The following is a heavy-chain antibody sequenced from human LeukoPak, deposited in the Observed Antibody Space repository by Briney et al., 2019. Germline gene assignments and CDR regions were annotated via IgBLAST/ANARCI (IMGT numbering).Heavy chain of an antibody. V-gene: IGHV4-39*01. CDR1: GASISSYY. J-gene: IGHJ5*02. CDR3: ARHGHRTGWLNWFDP. D-gene: IGHD6-19*01. CDR2: IYYSGNT. Sequence: SETLSLTCTVSGASISSYYWGWIRQPPGKGLEWIGTIYYSGNTYYNPSLKSRVTISLDTSKNHFSLKLSSVTAADTAVYYCARHGHRTGWLNWFDPWGRGTLVTVSS.